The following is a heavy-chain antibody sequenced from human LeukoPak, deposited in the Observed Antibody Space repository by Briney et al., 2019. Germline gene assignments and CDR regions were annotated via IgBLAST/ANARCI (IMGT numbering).Heavy chain of an antibody. CDR3: VRDKDWGFDS. J-gene: IGHJ4*02. CDR2: IGTGTSTV. D-gene: IGHD7-27*01. Sequence: GESLRLSCAASGLTFTSYTMNWVRQAPGKGLEWVSHIGTGTSTVGYADSIKGRFTISRDNAKNSVDLQMSSLRVDDSAVYYCVRDKDWGFDSWGQGTLVTVSS. CDR1: GLTFTSYT. V-gene: IGHV3-48*01.